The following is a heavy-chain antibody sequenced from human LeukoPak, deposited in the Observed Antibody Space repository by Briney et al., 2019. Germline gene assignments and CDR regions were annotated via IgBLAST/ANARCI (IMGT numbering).Heavy chain of an antibody. J-gene: IGHJ4*02. CDR3: ARDRRIQLWTHFDY. CDR1: GFTFSSYE. D-gene: IGHD5-18*01. Sequence: GGSLRLSCAASGFTFSSYEMNWVRQAPGKGLEWVSYISSSGSTIYYADSVKGRFTISRDNAKNSLYLQMNSLRAEDTAVYCCARDRRIQLWTHFDYWGQGTLVTVSS. V-gene: IGHV3-48*03. CDR2: ISSSGSTI.